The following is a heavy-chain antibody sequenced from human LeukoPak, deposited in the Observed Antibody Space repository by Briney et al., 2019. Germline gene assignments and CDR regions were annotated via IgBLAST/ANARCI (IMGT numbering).Heavy chain of an antibody. J-gene: IGHJ6*03. V-gene: IGHV4-59*08. CDR3: ARPKYSGSTYHYMDV. D-gene: IGHD6-13*01. Sequence: SETLSLTCTASGGSISSYYWSWIRQPPGKGLEWIGYIYYSGSTNYNPSLKSRVTISVDTSKNQFSLKLNSVTAADTAVYYCARPKYSGSTYHYMDVWGKGTTLSVSS. CDR2: IYYSGST. CDR1: GGSISSYY.